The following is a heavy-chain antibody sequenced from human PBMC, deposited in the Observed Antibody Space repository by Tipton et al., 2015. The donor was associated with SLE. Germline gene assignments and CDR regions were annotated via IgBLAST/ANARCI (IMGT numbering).Heavy chain of an antibody. Sequence: QLVQSGAEVKKLGASVKVSCKASGYTFTSYYMHWVRQAPGQGLEWMGMINPSGGSTSYAQKFQGRVSMTRDTSTSTVYMELSSLRSEDTAVYYCANDGRYIVRTLSYYGIDVWGQGTTVTVSS. D-gene: IGHD5/OR15-5a*01. J-gene: IGHJ6*02. V-gene: IGHV1-46*01. CDR3: ANDGRYIVRTLSYYGIDV. CDR2: INPSGGST. CDR1: GYTFTSYY.